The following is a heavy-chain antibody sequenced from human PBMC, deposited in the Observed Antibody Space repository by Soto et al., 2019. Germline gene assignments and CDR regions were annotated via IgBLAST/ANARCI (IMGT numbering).Heavy chain of an antibody. D-gene: IGHD6-13*01. CDR1: GFTLSTYA. CDR2: ISGSGNST. J-gene: IGHJ1*01. Sequence: EVQLLESGGCLVQPGGSLRVSCAASGFTLSTYAMSWVRQAPGKGLEWVSAISGSGNSTYYADSVKGRLTISRDNSKNTLHLQMNSLRAEDTAVYYCAKDGGIAGAVEYFQHWGQGTLVTVSS. CDR3: AKDGGIAGAVEYFQH. V-gene: IGHV3-23*01.